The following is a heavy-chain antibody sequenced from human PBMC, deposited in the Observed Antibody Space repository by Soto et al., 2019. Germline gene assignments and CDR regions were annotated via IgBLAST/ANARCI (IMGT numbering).Heavy chain of an antibody. D-gene: IGHD1-26*01. CDR1: GFSLSTSGMR. CDR2: IDWDDDK. CDR3: ARISAVGAPYYFDY. Sequence: SGPTLVNPTQTLTLTCSFSGFSLSTSGMRVIWIRQPPGMALECLARIDWDDDKFYSSSLETRLTISKDTSKNQVVLTMANMDPVDTATYYCARISAVGAPYYFDYWGQGTLVTVS. J-gene: IGHJ4*02. V-gene: IGHV2-70*04.